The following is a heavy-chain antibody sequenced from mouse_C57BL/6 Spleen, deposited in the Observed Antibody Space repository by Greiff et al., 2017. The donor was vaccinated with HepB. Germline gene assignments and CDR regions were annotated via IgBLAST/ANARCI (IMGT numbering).Heavy chain of an antibody. V-gene: IGHV1-69*01. D-gene: IGHD1-1*01. J-gene: IGHJ1*03. CDR1: GYTFTSYW. CDR3: ARVTTVVATSHWYFDV. Sequence: QVQLQQPGAELVMPGASVKLSCKASGYTFTSYWMHWVKQRPGQGLEWIGEIDPSDSYTNYNQKFKGKSTLTVDKSSSTAYMQLSSLTSEDSAVYYCARVTTVVATSHWYFDVWGTGTTVTVSS. CDR2: IDPSDSYT.